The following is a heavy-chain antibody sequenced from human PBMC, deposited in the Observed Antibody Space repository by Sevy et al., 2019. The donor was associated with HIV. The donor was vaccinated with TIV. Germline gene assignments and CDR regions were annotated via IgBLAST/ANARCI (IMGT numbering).Heavy chain of an antibody. V-gene: IGHV3-21*01. CDR2: ISSSSNYI. Sequence: GGSLRLSCAASGFTFSSYNMNWVRQAPGKGLEWVSSISSSSNYINYAGSVKGRFTISRENAKNSLYLEMNTLRAEDTAVYYCARVVAYCSGGTCFPGYYYGMDVWGQGTTVTVSS. CDR1: GFTFSSYN. D-gene: IGHD2-15*01. J-gene: IGHJ6*02. CDR3: ARVVAYCSGGTCFPGYYYGMDV.